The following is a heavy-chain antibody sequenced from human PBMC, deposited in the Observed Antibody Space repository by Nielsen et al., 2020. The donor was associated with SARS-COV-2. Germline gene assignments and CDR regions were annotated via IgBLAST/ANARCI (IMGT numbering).Heavy chain of an antibody. CDR3: ARFPVVAATLGDYYYYGMDV. V-gene: IGHV2-70*01. D-gene: IGHD2-15*01. J-gene: IGHJ6*02. CDR2: IDWDDDQ. CDR1: GFSLSTSGMC. Sequence: SGPTLVKPTQTLTLTCTFSGFSLSTSGMCVSWIRQPPGKALEWLALIDWDDDQYYSTSLKTRLTISKDTSKNQVVLTMTNMDPVDTATYYCARFPVVAATLGDYYYYGMDVWGQGTTVTVSS.